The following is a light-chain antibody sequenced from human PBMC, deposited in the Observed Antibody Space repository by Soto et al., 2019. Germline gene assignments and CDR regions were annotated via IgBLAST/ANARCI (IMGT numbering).Light chain of an antibody. CDR2: GAS. V-gene: IGKV3-20*01. Sequence: EVVLTHSPGTLSLSQGERATLSCRASQSVSNNYLAWYQQKPGQAPRLLIYGASNRATGIPDRFSGSGSGTDFTLTISRLEPEDFAVYYCRQYGSSSWTFGQGTKVDI. CDR3: RQYGSSSWT. CDR1: QSVSNNY. J-gene: IGKJ1*01.